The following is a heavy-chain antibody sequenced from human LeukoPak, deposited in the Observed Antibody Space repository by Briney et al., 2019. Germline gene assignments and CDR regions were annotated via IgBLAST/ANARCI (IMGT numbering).Heavy chain of an antibody. CDR3: AKSYDSGGYPLGDS. D-gene: IGHD3-22*01. J-gene: IGHJ4*02. CDR1: GFSVPNDA. V-gene: IGHV3-23*01. CDR2: IGAGVTGK. Sequence: GGSLRLSCTGSGFSVPNDAMAWVRQAPGKGLEWVSGIGAGVTGKYYADSVRGRFTIPRDNSKKTVFLHMNSLRAEDTALYYCAKSYDSGGYPLGDSWGQGTLVTVSS.